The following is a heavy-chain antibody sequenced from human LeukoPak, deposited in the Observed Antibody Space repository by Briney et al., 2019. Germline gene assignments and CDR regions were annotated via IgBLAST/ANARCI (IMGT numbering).Heavy chain of an antibody. CDR1: GFTFSSSA. CDR3: AKQGRDWLRDYYYYMDV. V-gene: IGHV3-23*01. J-gene: IGHJ6*03. CDR2: ISGSGDRT. Sequence: GGSLRLSCAASGFTFSSSAMSWVRQAPGKGLEWVSTISGSGDRTYYADSVKGRFTISRDNSKNTLFLHMNSLRAEDTAVYYCAKQGRDWLRDYYYYMDVWGKGTTVTISS. D-gene: IGHD3-9*01.